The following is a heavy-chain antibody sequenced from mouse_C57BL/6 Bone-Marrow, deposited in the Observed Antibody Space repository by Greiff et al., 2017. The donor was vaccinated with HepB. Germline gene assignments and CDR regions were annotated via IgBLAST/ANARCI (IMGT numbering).Heavy chain of an antibody. J-gene: IGHJ1*03. CDR1: GFTFSSYG. Sequence: EVKLVESGGDLVKPGGSLKLSCAASGFTFSSYGMSWVRQTPDKRLEWVATISSGGSYTYYPDSVKGRFTISRDNAKNTLYLQMSSLKSEDTAMYYCARHHYYGGSPHWYFDVWGTGTTVTVSS. CDR2: ISSGGSYT. V-gene: IGHV5-6*01. CDR3: ARHHYYGGSPHWYFDV. D-gene: IGHD1-1*01.